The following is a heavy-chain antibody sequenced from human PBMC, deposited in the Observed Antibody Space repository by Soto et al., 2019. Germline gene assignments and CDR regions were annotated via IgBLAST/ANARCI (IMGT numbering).Heavy chain of an antibody. Sequence: EVQLLESGGGLVQPGASLRLSCAASGFTFSSYAMSWVRQAPGKGLEWVSVISGSDDSTYYADSVKGRFTISRDNSKNTLYLQMNSLRAEDTAVYYCAKRSSSSTFDYWGRGTLVTVSS. V-gene: IGHV3-23*01. CDR2: ISGSDDST. CDR1: GFTFSSYA. CDR3: AKRSSSSTFDY. D-gene: IGHD6-6*01. J-gene: IGHJ4*02.